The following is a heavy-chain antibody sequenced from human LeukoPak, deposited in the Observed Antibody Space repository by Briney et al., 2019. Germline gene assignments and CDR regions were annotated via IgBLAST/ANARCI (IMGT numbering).Heavy chain of an antibody. D-gene: IGHD3-22*01. CDR1: GFAFSSYA. Sequence: PGGSLRLSCAASGFAFSSYAMNWVRQAPGKGLEWVSYISSSGSTIYYADSVKGRFTISRDNAKNSLYLQMNSLRAEDTAVYYCARGWDYYDTSGYYSNDYWGQGTLVTVSS. CDR2: ISSSGSTI. V-gene: IGHV3-48*03. CDR3: ARGWDYYDTSGYYSNDY. J-gene: IGHJ4*02.